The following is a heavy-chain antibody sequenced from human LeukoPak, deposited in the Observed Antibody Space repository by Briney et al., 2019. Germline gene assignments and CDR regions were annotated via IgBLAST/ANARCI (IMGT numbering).Heavy chain of an antibody. V-gene: IGHV1-8*01. CDR3: ARGPINGYNYYYYYYYMDV. CDR2: MNPNSGNT. CDR1: GYTFTSYD. D-gene: IGHD5-24*01. J-gene: IGHJ6*03. Sequence: GASVKVSCKASGYTFTSYDINWVRQATGQGLEWMGWMNPNSGNTGYAQKFQGRVTMTRNTSISTAYMELSSLRSEDTAVYYCARGPINGYNYYYYYYYMDVWGKGTTVTISS.